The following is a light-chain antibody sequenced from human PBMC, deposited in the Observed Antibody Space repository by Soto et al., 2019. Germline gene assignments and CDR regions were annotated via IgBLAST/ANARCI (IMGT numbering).Light chain of an antibody. CDR2: KAS. Sequence: DIQMTQSPSTLSASVGDTVTITCRASPSISAWLAWYQQKPGKAPKLLIYKASSLESGVPSRFSGSGSGTDFTLTISSLQPDDFAAYYWEHYNNYGSWRCGRGTKVESK. CDR3: EHYNNYGSWR. V-gene: IGKV1-5*03. CDR1: PSISAW. J-gene: IGKJ1*01.